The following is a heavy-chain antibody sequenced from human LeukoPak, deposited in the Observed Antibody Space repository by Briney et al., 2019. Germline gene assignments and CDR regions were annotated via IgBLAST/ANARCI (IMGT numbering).Heavy chain of an antibody. Sequence: PPETLSLTCNVSGGSISSRSYYWGWIRQSPGKGLEWIGSVYYSGSTYYNPSLKSRVTISVDTSKNQFSLKLSSVTAADTAVYYCARYSGSPLVYFDYWGQGSLVTVSS. J-gene: IGHJ4*02. CDR1: GGSISSRSYY. D-gene: IGHD1-26*01. CDR3: ARYSGSPLVYFDY. V-gene: IGHV4-39*01. CDR2: VYYSGST.